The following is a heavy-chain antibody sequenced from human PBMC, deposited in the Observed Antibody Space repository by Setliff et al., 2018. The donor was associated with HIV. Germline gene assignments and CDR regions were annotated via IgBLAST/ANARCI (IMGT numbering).Heavy chain of an antibody. D-gene: IGHD6-19*01. CDR2: ISAYNGNT. J-gene: IGHJ6*03. CDR3: ARVQTMAVAGTQYYYMDV. V-gene: IGHV1-18*01. Sequence: ASVKVSCKASGYTFTSYGISWVRQAPGQGLEWMGWISAYNGNTNYAQKLQGRVTMTTDTSTSTAYMELRSLRSDDTAVYYCARVQTMAVAGTQYYYMDVWGKGTTVTVSS. CDR1: GYTFTSYG.